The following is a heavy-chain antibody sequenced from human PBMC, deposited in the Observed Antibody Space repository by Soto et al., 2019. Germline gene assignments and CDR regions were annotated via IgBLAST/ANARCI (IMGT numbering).Heavy chain of an antibody. J-gene: IGHJ5*02. V-gene: IGHV4-39*01. CDR2: IYYSGST. CDR3: ARQFLQSDNWFDP. CDR1: GGSISSSSYY. D-gene: IGHD4-4*01. Sequence: SETLSLTCTVSGGSISSSSYYWGWIRQPPGKGLEWIGSIYYSGSTYYNPSLKSRVTISVDTSKNQFSLKLSSVTAADTAVYYCARQFLQSDNWFDPWGQGTLVTVSS.